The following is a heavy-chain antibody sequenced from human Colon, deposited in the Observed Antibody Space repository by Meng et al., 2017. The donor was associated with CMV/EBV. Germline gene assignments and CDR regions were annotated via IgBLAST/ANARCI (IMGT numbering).Heavy chain of an antibody. CDR2: ISRRSDDI. CDR3: AKWRGYGNGMDV. V-gene: IGHV3-21*04. J-gene: IGHJ6*02. Sequence: GESLKISCEASGFIFSDYNMNWVRQAPGKGLEWVSYISRRSDDISYADSVKGRFTISRDNAKNSLFLQMSSLRAEDTATYYCAKWRGYGNGMDVWGQGTTVTVSS. CDR1: GFIFSDYN. D-gene: IGHD2-15*01.